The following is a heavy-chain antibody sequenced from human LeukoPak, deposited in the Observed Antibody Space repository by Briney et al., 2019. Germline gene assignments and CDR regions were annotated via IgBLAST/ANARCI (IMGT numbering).Heavy chain of an antibody. CDR3: TRDTIGSLDY. Sequence: PGGSLRLSCAASGFTFSNYWMSWVRRAPGKGLEWVGNIKQGGSTKRYADSLKGRFTISRDKPKNSLFLQMNSLRADDTAIYYCTRDTIGSLDYWGQGILVTVAS. D-gene: IGHD1-26*01. CDR2: IKQGGSTK. J-gene: IGHJ4*02. CDR1: GFTFSNYW. V-gene: IGHV3-7*01.